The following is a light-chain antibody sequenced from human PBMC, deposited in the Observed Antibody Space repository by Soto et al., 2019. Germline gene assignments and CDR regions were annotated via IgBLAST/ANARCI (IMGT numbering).Light chain of an antibody. Sequence: IVMTQYPLSLPVTPGEPASLSCRSSQSLLHSNGYNFLDWYMQKPGQSPQLLIYLGSNRASGVPDRFSGTGSGTDFTLTISRVEAEDVGVYFCMQALQAPPTCGQGTKV. CDR1: QSLLHSNGYNF. CDR2: LGS. V-gene: IGKV2-28*01. CDR3: MQALQAPPT. J-gene: IGKJ1*01.